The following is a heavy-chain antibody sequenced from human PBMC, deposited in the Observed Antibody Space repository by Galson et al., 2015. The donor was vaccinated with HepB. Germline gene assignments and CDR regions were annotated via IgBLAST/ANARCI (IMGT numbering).Heavy chain of an antibody. D-gene: IGHD2/OR15-2a*01. Sequence: SLRLSCAASGFTFIDSHMSWIRQAPGKGLEWVSYISGSGTTTIFYADSVKGRFAIYRDNAKNSLYLQMTSPRAEDTAVYYCARATLGWFDPWGQGTLVTVSS. V-gene: IGHV3-11*01. CDR1: GFTFIDSH. CDR3: ARATLGWFDP. J-gene: IGHJ5*02. CDR2: ISGSGTTTI.